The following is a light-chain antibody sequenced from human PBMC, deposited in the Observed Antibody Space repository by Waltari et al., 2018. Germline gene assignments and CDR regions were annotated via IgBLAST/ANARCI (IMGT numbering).Light chain of an antibody. CDR1: ALPKKY. J-gene: IGLJ3*02. Sequence: SYELTQPPSVSVSPGQTARITCSGDALPKKYAHWYQQKSGQAPVLVIYEDSKRPSGIPEGFSGSSSGTMATLTISGAQVEDEADYYCYSTDSSGNHWVFGGGTKLTVL. CDR2: EDS. CDR3: YSTDSSGNHWV. V-gene: IGLV3-10*01.